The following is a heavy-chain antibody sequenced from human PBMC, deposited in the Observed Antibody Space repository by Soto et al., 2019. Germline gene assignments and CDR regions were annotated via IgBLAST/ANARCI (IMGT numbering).Heavy chain of an antibody. Sequence: SETLSLTCAVSGGSISSYYWSWIRQPPGKGLEWIGYIYFRGTTNYNPSLKSRVTMSADTSKNQFSLKLNSVTAADTAVYYCARGGTPIDYWGQGTLVTVSS. CDR3: ARGGTPIDY. CDR2: IYFRGTT. V-gene: IGHV4-59*01. D-gene: IGHD3-16*01. CDR1: GGSISSYY. J-gene: IGHJ4*02.